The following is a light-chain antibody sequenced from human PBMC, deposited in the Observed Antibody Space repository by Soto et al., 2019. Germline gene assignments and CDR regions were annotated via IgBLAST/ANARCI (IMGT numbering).Light chain of an antibody. J-gene: IGKJ1*01. CDR3: QQYNSYSWT. V-gene: IGKV3-15*01. CDR2: GAS. Sequence: ETIMTQSPDTLSVSLWERATLSCRASQSLRSSLAWYQQKPGQAPRLLIYGASTRATGIPPRFSGSGSGTEFTLTISSLQPEDFATYYCQQYNSYSWTFGQGTKVDIK. CDR1: QSLRSS.